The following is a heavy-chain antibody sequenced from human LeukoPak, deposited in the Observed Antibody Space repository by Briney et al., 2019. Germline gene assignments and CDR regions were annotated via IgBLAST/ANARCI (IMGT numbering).Heavy chain of an antibody. CDR2: ISYDGSTK. Sequence: GRSLRLSFAASGFTFGDYGMHWVRLAPGEGLEWVALISYDGSTKYYPDSVKGRFTVSRDNSKNTLYLQMNSLRAEDTAVYYCAKGRYTYGFQDFDQWGQGTLVTVSS. J-gene: IGHJ4*02. V-gene: IGHV3-30*18. CDR1: GFTFGDYG. CDR3: AKGRYTYGFQDFDQ. D-gene: IGHD5-18*01.